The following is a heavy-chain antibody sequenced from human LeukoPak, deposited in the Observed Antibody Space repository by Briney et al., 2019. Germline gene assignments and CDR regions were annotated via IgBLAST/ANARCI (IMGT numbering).Heavy chain of an antibody. J-gene: IGHJ4*02. CDR1: GFTLSSYW. D-gene: IGHD5-18*01. Sequence: PGGSLRLSCAASGFTLSSYWMHWVRQAPGKGLVWVSGIDSDGRSTSYADSVKGRFTISRDPAKNTLFLQMNSLRAEDTAVYYCARDTAPSYWGQGILVTVSS. V-gene: IGHV3-74*01. CDR3: ARDTAPSY. CDR2: IDSDGRST.